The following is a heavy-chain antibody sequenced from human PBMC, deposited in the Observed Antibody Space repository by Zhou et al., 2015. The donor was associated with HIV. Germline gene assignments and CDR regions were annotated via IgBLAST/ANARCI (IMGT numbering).Heavy chain of an antibody. D-gene: IGHD3-22*01. J-gene: IGHJ4*02. V-gene: IGHV1-69*01. CDR1: GGTFSSYA. Sequence: QVQLVQSGAEVKKPGSSVKVSCKASGGTFSSYAISWVRQAPGQGLEWMGGIIPIFGTANYAQKFQGRVTITADESTSTAYMELSSLRSEDTAVYYCASWVNYYDSREGYFDYWGQGTLVTVSS. CDR2: IIPIFGTA. CDR3: ASWVNYYDSREGYFDY.